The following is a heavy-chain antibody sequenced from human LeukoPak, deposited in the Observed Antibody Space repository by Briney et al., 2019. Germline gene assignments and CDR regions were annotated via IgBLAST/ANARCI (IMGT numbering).Heavy chain of an antibody. CDR3: AKGRKTAGGTYKGYHYYMDV. Sequence: PGGSLRLSCAASGFTFSNYAMSWVRQAPGKGLEWVSTINDRGIATYYADSVKGRFTISRDNSKNTLSLQVSSLRAEDTAIYDCAKGRKTAGGTYKGYHYYMDVWGEGTTVGVSS. D-gene: IGHD3-16*01. CDR2: INDRGIAT. CDR1: GFTFSNYA. V-gene: IGHV3-23*01. J-gene: IGHJ6*03.